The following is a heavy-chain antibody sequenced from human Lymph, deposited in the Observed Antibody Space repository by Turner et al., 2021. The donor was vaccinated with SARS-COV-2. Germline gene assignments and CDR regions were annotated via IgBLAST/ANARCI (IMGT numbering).Heavy chain of an antibody. CDR3: ARAREAWGDIALAPAAPDGFDP. Sequence: QEPVVEAGGGGVPAEMSLRTSCGTSGVHFSRCGMHWVRQAPGKGLEWVAVIWYEGRNKSYEGSAKCRLTISRDNSKSTLYLKMNSLRDEDTAVYYGARAREAWGDIALAPAAPDGFDPWGQGTLVTVSS. J-gene: IGHJ5*02. V-gene: IGHV3-33*01. CDR2: IWYEGRNK. CDR1: GVHFSRCG. D-gene: IGHD2-2*01.